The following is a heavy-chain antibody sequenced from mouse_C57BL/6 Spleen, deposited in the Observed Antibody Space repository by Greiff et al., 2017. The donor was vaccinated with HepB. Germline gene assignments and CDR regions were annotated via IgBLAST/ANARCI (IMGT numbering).Heavy chain of an antibody. Sequence: QVQLQQSGAELVKPGASVKISCKASGYAFSSYWMNWVKQRPGKGLEWIGQIYPGDGDTNYNGKFKGKATLTADKSSSTAYMQLSSLTSEDSAVYFCARSFPDYYAMDYWGQGTSVTVSS. V-gene: IGHV1-80*01. CDR3: ARSFPDYYAMDY. J-gene: IGHJ4*01. CDR2: IYPGDGDT. CDR1: GYAFSSYW.